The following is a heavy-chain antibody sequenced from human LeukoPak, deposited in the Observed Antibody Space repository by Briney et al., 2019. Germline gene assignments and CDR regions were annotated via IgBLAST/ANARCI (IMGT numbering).Heavy chain of an antibody. CDR3: ARHGVYGDRADY. D-gene: IGHD4-17*01. V-gene: IGHV4-59*08. Sequence: PSETLSLTCTVSGGSISSFYWSWIRQPPGKGLEWIGYIYNSGSTNYSPSLKSRVTISVDTSKNQFSLKLSSVTAADTAVYYCARHGVYGDRADYWGQGTLVTVSS. J-gene: IGHJ4*02. CDR2: IYNSGST. CDR1: GGSISSFY.